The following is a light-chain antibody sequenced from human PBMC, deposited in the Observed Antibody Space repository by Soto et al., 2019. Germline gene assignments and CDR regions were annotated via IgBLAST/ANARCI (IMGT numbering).Light chain of an antibody. V-gene: IGKV3-11*01. Sequence: EIVLTQSPSALSCSPLERCTLSCRTSQSVGTSLAWYQQKPGQPPRLLIYDSSNRATGIPARFSGSGSGTDFTLTISSLEPEDFAVYYCQQRSILFTFGGGTKVDIK. CDR2: DSS. CDR3: QQRSILFT. CDR1: QSVGTS. J-gene: IGKJ4*01.